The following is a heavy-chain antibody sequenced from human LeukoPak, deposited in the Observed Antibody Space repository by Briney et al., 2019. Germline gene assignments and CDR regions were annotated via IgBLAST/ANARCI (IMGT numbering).Heavy chain of an antibody. V-gene: IGHV3-30*18. Sequence: GRSLRLSCAASGFTFSSYGMHWVRQAPGKGLEWVAVISYDGSNKYYADSVKGRFTISRDNSKNTLYLQMNSLRAEDTSVYFCAKTYYDILTGPFDYWGQGTLVTVSS. CDR2: ISYDGSNK. D-gene: IGHD3-9*01. J-gene: IGHJ4*02. CDR3: AKTYYDILTGPFDY. CDR1: GFTFSSYG.